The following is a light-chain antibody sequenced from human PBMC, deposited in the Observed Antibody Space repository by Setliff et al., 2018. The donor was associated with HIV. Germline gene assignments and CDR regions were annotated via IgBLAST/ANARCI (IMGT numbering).Light chain of an antibody. J-gene: IGLJ1*01. V-gene: IGLV2-14*03. Sequence: QSVLTQPASVSGSPGQSITISCTGTSSDVGGYNYVSWYRQRPGRAPELMIYDVTNRPSGVSYRFSASKSGNTASLTISGLQAEDEAEYYCCSYAGASIQYIFGVGTKGTVL. CDR3: CSYAGASIQYI. CDR2: DVT. CDR1: SSDVGGYNY.